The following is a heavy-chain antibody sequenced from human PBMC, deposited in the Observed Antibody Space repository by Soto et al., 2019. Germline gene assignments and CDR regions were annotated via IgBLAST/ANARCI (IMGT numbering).Heavy chain of an antibody. CDR2: ISGSGGST. V-gene: IGHV3-23*01. CDR3: AKGLGDGSGSYALYYMDV. D-gene: IGHD3-10*01. J-gene: IGHJ6*03. CDR1: GFTFSSYA. Sequence: GGSLRLSCAASGFTFSSYAMSWVRQAPGKGLEWVSAISGSGGSTYYADSVKGRFTISRDNSKNTLYLQMNSLRAEDTAVYYCAKGLGDGSGSYALYYMDVWGKGTTVTVSS.